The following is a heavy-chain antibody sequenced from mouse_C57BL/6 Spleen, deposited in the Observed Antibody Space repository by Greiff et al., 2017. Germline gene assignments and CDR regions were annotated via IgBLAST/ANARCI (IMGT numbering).Heavy chain of an antibody. CDR2: INPNNGGT. CDR3: ARLRGYYGDWYFDV. CDR1: GYTFTDYN. J-gene: IGHJ1*03. Sequence: EVKLVESGPELVKPGASVKMSCKASGYTFTDYNMHWVKQSHGKSLEWIGYINPNNGGTSYNQKFKGKATLTVNKSSSTAYMELRSLTSEDSAVYYCARLRGYYGDWYFDVWGTGTTVTVSS. D-gene: IGHD1-1*01. V-gene: IGHV1-22*01.